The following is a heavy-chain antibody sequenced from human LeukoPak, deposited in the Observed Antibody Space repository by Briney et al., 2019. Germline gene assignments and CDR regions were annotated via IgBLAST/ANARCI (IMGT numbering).Heavy chain of an antibody. CDR2: INPSGGST. D-gene: IGHD3-22*01. J-gene: IGHJ4*02. CDR3: ARGFLGYDSSDYAFSYY. Sequence: GASVKVSCKASGYTFTSYYMHWVQQAPGQGLEWMGIINPSGGSTSYAQKFQGRVTMTRDTSTSTVYMELSSLRSEDTAVYYCARGFLGYDSSDYAFSYYWGQGTLVTVSS. V-gene: IGHV1-46*01. CDR1: GYTFTSYY.